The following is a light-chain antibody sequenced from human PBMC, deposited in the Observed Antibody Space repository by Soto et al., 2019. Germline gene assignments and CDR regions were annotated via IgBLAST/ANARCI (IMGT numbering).Light chain of an antibody. V-gene: IGLV2-8*01. CDR2: EVS. Sequence: QSVLTPPPSASGAPGQSVTISCTGTSSDGGGYNYVSWYQQHPGKAPKLMIYEVSKRPSGVPDRFSGSKSGNTASLTVSGLQAEDEADYYCRSYAGSNGYVFGTGTKVTVL. CDR1: SSDGGGYNY. CDR3: RSYAGSNGYV. J-gene: IGLJ1*01.